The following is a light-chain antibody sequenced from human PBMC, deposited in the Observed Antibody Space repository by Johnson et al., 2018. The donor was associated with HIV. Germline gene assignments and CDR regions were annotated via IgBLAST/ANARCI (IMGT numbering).Light chain of an antibody. CDR2: ENN. CDR1: SSNIVNNF. J-gene: IGLJ1*01. Sequence: QSVLTQPPSVSAAPGQKVTISCSGSSSNIVNNFVSWYQQLPGTAPKLLIYENNKRPSGIPDRFSGSKSGTSATLGITGLQTGDEADYYCETWDSSLSGVFGTGTKVTVL. CDR3: ETWDSSLSGV. V-gene: IGLV1-51*02.